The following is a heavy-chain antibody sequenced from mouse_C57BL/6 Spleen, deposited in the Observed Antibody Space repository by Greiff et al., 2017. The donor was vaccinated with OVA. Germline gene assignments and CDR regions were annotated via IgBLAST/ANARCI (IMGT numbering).Heavy chain of an antibody. Sequence: QVQLQQPGAELVKPGASVKLSCKASGYTFTSYWMHWVKQRPGQGLEWIGMIHPNSGSTNYNEKFKSKTTMTVDKSSRTTYMQRSILTSEDSAVSDCARREDYDRGYAMDYWGQGTSVTVSS. D-gene: IGHD2-4*01. CDR2: IHPNSGST. J-gene: IGHJ4*01. CDR1: GYTFTSYW. CDR3: ARREDYDRGYAMDY. V-gene: IGHV1-64*01.